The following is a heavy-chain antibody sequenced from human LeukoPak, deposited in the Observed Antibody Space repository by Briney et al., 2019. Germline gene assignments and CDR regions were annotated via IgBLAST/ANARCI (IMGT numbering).Heavy chain of an antibody. J-gene: IGHJ4*02. Sequence: ASVKVSCKASGYTFTSYYMHWVRQAPGQGLEWTGIINPSGGSTSYAQKFQGRVTMTRDMSTSTVYMELSSLRSEDTAVHYCAREPLSRGYSYGYSDYWGQGTLVTVSS. CDR3: AREPLSRGYSYGYSDY. CDR2: INPSGGST. CDR1: GYTFTSYY. V-gene: IGHV1-46*01. D-gene: IGHD5-18*01.